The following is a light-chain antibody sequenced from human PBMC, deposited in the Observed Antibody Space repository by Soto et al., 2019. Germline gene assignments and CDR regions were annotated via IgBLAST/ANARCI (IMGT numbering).Light chain of an antibody. V-gene: IGLV2-14*01. Sequence: QSALTQPASVSGSPGQSITISCTGTSSDVGGYNYVSWYQQHPGKAPKLMIYDVSIRPSGVSNRFSGSKSGNTASLTISGLQAEDEADYYCSSYTSSSTLLVGGGTKLTVL. CDR1: SSDVGGYNY. CDR2: DVS. CDR3: SSYTSSSTLL. J-gene: IGLJ2*01.